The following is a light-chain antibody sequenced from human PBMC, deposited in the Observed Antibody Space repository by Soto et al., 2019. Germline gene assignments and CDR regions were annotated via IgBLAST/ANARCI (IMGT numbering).Light chain of an antibody. V-gene: IGKV3-20*01. CDR1: PGISSN. Sequence: EILMTHSPATLSVSPGERATLSFRASPGISSNLAWYQQKPGQAPRLLIYGTSSRATGIPDRFSGSGSGTGFTLTISRLEPEDFAVYYCQQYGNSPMTFGQGTRLEIK. CDR3: QQYGNSPMT. J-gene: IGKJ5*01. CDR2: GTS.